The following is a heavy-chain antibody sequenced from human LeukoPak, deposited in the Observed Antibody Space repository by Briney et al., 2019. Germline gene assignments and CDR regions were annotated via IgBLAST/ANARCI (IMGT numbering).Heavy chain of an antibody. CDR3: ARSGDGDYVPKTAAFDY. CDR2: ISSSSSYI. D-gene: IGHD4-17*01. Sequence: GGSLRLSCAASGFTFSSYSMNWVRQAPGKGLEWVSSISSSSSYIYYADSVKGRFTISRDNAKNSLYLQMNSLRAEDTAVYCCARSGDGDYVPKTAAFDYWGQGTLVTVSS. J-gene: IGHJ4*02. CDR1: GFTFSSYS. V-gene: IGHV3-21*01.